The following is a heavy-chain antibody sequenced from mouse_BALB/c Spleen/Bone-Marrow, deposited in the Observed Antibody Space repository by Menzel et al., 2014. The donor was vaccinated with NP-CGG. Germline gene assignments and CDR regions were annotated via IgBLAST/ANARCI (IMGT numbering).Heavy chain of an antibody. J-gene: IGHJ4*01. CDR2: INPSTGYT. CDR3: ARKGYGNYHYYAMDY. D-gene: IGHD2-1*01. V-gene: IGHV1-7*01. Sequence: VKLVESGAELAKPGASVKMSCKASGYTFTNYWMHWIKQRPGQGPEWIGYINPSTGYTEYNQKFKDKATLTADKSSSTAYMQLSSLTSEDSAVYYCARKGYGNYHYYAMDYWGQGTSVTVSS. CDR1: GYTFTNYW.